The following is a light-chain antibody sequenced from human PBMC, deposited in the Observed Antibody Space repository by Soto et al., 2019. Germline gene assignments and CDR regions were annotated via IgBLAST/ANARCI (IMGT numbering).Light chain of an antibody. Sequence: EIVLTQSPGPPSLSPGERATLSCMSSQSVSNNYLAWYQQKPGQAPRLLIYGASNRATGIPDRFSGSGSETDFTLTISGLQPEDFATYSCQQSYTTTGTFGQGTKVDIK. J-gene: IGKJ1*01. CDR1: QSVSNNY. CDR3: QQSYTTTGT. CDR2: GAS. V-gene: IGKV3-20*01.